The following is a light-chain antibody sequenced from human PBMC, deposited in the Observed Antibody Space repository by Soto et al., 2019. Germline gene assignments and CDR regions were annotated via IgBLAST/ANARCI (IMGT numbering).Light chain of an antibody. V-gene: IGKV1-27*01. CDR3: QKYNSASLT. Sequence: DIQMTQSPSSLSASVGDRVTITCRASQHISTYLAWYQQKPGKVPKLLMSAASTLQSGVPSRFSGSGSGTEFTLTISSLQPEDVATYYCQKYNSASLTFGGGTKVEIK. CDR1: QHISTY. CDR2: AAS. J-gene: IGKJ4*01.